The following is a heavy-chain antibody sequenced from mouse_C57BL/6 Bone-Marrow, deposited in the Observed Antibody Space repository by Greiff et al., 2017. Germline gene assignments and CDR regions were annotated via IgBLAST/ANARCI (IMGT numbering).Heavy chain of an antibody. J-gene: IGHJ4*01. D-gene: IGHD4-1*01. Sequence: VQLKQSVAELVRPGASVKLSCTASGFNIKNTYMHWVKQRPEQGLEWIGRIDPANGNTKYAPKFQGKATITADTSSNTAYLQLSSLTSEDTAIYYGAREVSDSWDEGYAMDYWGQGTSVTVSS. CDR2: IDPANGNT. CDR1: GFNIKNTY. V-gene: IGHV14-3*01. CDR3: AREVSDSWDEGYAMDY.